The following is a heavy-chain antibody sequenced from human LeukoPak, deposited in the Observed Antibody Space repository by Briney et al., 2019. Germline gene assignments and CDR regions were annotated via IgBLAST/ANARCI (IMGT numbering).Heavy chain of an antibody. V-gene: IGHV1-2*02. Sequence: ASVKISCKASGYTFTGYYMHWVRQAPGQGHGWVGGINPNSGGTNYPQKFQGRVTMTRNTSISTASRELSRLRSDDTAVYYCASSYGDDAFDIWGQGTMVTVSS. CDR3: ASSYGDDAFDI. D-gene: IGHD4-17*01. CDR1: GYTFTGYY. J-gene: IGHJ3*02. CDR2: INPNSGGT.